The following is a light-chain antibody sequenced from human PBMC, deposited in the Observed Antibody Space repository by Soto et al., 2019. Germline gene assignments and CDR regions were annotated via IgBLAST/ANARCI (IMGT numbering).Light chain of an antibody. CDR2: DIF. CDR3: QQYNIRSLT. V-gene: IGKV3D-15*01. Sequence: IVMSHSPATLSASTGERATLSCRASQSVGSYLAWYQQKPDQAPRLVIYDIFTRATGVPTRISGSGSGTEFTLTIISLQDEDFTVYYCQQYNIRSLTFGGGTKVDIK. J-gene: IGKJ4*01. CDR1: QSVGSY.